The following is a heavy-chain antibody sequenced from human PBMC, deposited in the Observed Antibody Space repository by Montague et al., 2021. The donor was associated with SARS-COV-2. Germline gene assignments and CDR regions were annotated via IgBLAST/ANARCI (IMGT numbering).Heavy chain of an antibody. CDR3: AREKVNLPGGLDV. V-gene: IGHV3-21*01. D-gene: IGHD6-25*01. CDR2: IRGSGSNI. CDR1: GLSFIHYN. J-gene: IGHJ6*02. Sequence: SLRLSCAGSGLSFIHYNIHWVRQAPGKGLEWVSCIRGSGSNIYYADSVRGRFTISRDNAKNTLFLKMSSLRADDTAVYYCAREKVNLPGGLDVWGQGTTVTVS.